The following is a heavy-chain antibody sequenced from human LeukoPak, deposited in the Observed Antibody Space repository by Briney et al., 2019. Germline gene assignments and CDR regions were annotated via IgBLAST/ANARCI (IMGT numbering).Heavy chain of an antibody. CDR2: ISGSGVTT. V-gene: IGHV3-23*01. D-gene: IGHD3-22*01. CDR3: AKGDDSSGYYYEASLDY. J-gene: IGHJ4*02. CDR1: GFIFSTDA. Sequence: GGSLRLSCAASGFIFSTDAMSWVRQAPGKGLECVSGISGSGVTTYNADSVKGRFTISRDNSKNTLYLQMNSLRAEDSAVYYCAKGDDSSGYYYEASLDYWGQGTLVTVSS.